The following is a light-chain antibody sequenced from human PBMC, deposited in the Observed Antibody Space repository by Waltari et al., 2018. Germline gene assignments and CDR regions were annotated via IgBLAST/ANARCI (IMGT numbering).Light chain of an antibody. CDR2: DNN. Sequence: QSVLTQPPSASGTPGQRVTISCSGSSSNLGSYYVSWYQQRPGTAPNLLISDNNQRPSAVPDLCSGSKSGASASLASSGLRSEGEADYYCATWDDRLSGRVFGGGTKLTVL. CDR1: SSNLGSYY. CDR3: ATWDDRLSGRV. V-gene: IGLV1-47*01. J-gene: IGLJ3*02.